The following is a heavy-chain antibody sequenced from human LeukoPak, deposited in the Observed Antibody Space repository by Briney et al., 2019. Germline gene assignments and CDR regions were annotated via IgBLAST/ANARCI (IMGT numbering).Heavy chain of an antibody. J-gene: IGHJ4*02. CDR2: IIPIFGTA. CDR3: AREGVEMATNPFDY. CDR1: GGTFSSYA. D-gene: IGHD5-24*01. V-gene: IGHV1-69*06. Sequence: ASVKVSCKASGGTFSSYAISWVRQAPGQGLEWMGGIIPIFGTANYAQKFQGRVTITADKSTSTAYMELSSLRSEDTAVYYCAREGVEMATNPFDYWGQGTLVTVSS.